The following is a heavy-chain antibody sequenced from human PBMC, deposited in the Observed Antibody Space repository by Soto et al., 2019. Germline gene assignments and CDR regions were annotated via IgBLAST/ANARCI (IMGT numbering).Heavy chain of an antibody. D-gene: IGHD3-10*01. J-gene: IGHJ4*02. CDR2: INGGGTST. Sequence: GGSLRLSCAASGFTCSNYAMRWVRQAPGKGLVWVSDINGGGTSTNYADSVKGRFTISRDNAKNTLYLQMNSLRAEDTAVYYCARDKSITMVPDYWGQGTLVTVSS. CDR3: ARDKSITMVPDY. CDR1: GFTCSNYA. V-gene: IGHV3-74*01.